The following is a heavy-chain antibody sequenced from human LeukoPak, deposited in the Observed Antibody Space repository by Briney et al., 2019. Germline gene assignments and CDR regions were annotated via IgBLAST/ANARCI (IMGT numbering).Heavy chain of an antibody. CDR1: GFMFSKYA. Sequence: GGSLRLSCAASGFMFSKYAVTWVRQAPGQGLEWVSAISGSGFSAYYADSVRGRFTISSDNSKNTVYLQMSNLRAEDTAVYYCAKTGNTVISAFDIWGHGTIVTVSS. CDR3: AKTGNTVISAFDI. CDR2: ISGSGFSA. V-gene: IGHV3-23*01. J-gene: IGHJ3*02. D-gene: IGHD1-7*01.